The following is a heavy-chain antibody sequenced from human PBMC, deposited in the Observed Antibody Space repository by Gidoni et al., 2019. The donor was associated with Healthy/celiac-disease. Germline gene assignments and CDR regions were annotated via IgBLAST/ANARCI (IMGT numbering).Heavy chain of an antibody. CDR1: GGSFSGYY. V-gene: IGHV4-34*01. CDR3: ARSPSRTYYYYYGMDV. J-gene: IGHJ6*02. CDR2: INHSGST. Sequence: QVQLQQWGAGLLKPSETLSLTCAVYGGSFSGYYWSWIRQPPGKGLEWIGEINHSGSTNYNPSLKSRVTISVDTSKNQFSLKLSSVTAADTAVYYCARSPSRTYYYYYGMDVWGQGTTVTVSS.